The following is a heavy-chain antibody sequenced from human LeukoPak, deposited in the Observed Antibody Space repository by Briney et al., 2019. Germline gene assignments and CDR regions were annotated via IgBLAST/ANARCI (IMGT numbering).Heavy chain of an antibody. CDR3: AKSYCGGDCG. V-gene: IGHV3-23*01. CDR2: ITGNGVYT. J-gene: IGHJ4*02. D-gene: IGHD2-21*02. CDR1: GLPCGSYG. Sequence: PGGSLRLSCAVSGLPCGSYGMTWVRQAPGKGLEWVSGITGNGVYTYYADSVKGRFTISRDNSKNTLSLQMNRLRAEDTAVYYCAKSYCGGDCGWGPGTLVTVSS.